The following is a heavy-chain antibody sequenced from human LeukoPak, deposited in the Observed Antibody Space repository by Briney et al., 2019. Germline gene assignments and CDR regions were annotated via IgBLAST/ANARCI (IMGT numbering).Heavy chain of an antibody. V-gene: IGHV1-69*05. Sequence: GASVTVSCKASGGTFSSYAISWVRQAPGQGLEWMGGIIPIFGTANYAQKFQGRVTITTDESTSTAYMELSSLRSEDTAVYYCARRTIVVVPAARMEDYYYYMDVWGKGTTVTVSS. J-gene: IGHJ6*03. CDR3: ARRTIVVVPAARMEDYYYYMDV. CDR1: GGTFSSYA. D-gene: IGHD2-2*01. CDR2: IIPIFGTA.